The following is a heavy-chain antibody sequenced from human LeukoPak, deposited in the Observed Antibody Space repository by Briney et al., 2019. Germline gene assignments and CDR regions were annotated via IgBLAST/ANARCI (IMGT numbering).Heavy chain of an antibody. J-gene: IGHJ4*02. CDR2: IAGSDTRT. CDR1: GFAFSGYE. D-gene: IGHD3-22*01. Sequence: GGALRLSCAASGFAFSGYEMNWVRQAPGKGLEWVSYIAGSDTRTYYADSVKGRFTISRDNTKNSLYLQMNSLRAEDTGLYYCTTLGYHLDSWGQGTLVTVYS. CDR3: TTLGYHLDS. V-gene: IGHV3-48*03.